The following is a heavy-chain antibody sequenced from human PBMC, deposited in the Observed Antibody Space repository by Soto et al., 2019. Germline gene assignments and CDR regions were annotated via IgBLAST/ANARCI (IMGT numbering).Heavy chain of an antibody. J-gene: IGHJ6*02. Sequence: WETLSLTCTASGVSISSSSYYWGWIRQPPGKGLEWIGSIYYSGSTYYNPSLKSRVTISVDTSKNQFSLKLSSVTAADTAVYYCATVYDAYYYGMDVWGQGTTVTVSS. CDR2: IYYSGST. V-gene: IGHV4-39*01. D-gene: IGHD3-22*01. CDR1: GVSISSSSYY. CDR3: ATVYDAYYYGMDV.